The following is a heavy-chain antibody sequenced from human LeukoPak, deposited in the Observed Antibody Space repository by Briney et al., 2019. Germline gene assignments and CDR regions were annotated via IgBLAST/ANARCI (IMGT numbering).Heavy chain of an antibody. V-gene: IGHV4-39*01. D-gene: IGHD3-10*01. Sequence: DPSETLSLTCTVSGGSISSTSYYWGWIRQPPGKGLEWIGSIYYSGSTYYNPSLKSRVTTSVDTSKNQFSLKLSSVTAADTAVYYCARRNYASGSYFDYWGQGTLVTVSS. CDR3: ARRNYASGSYFDY. CDR2: IYYSGST. CDR1: GGSISSTSYY. J-gene: IGHJ4*02.